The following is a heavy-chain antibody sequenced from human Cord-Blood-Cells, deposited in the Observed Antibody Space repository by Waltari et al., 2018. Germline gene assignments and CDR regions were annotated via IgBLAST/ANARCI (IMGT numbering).Heavy chain of an antibody. CDR2: IYYSGGT. CDR1: GGSISSSSYY. J-gene: IGHJ4*02. CDR3: ARGGSGGDYFDY. Sequence: QLQLQESGPGLVKPSETLSLTCTVSGGSISSSSYYWGWIRQPPGKGLEWIGSIYYSGGTYYHPSLKSRVTISVDTSKTQFSLKLSSVTAADTAVYYCARGGSGGDYFDYWGQGTLVTVSS. V-gene: IGHV4-39*01. D-gene: IGHD3-10*01.